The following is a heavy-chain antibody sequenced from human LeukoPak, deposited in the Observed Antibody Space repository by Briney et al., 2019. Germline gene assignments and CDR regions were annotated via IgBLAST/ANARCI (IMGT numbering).Heavy chain of an antibody. CDR1: GFTFSGYG. Sequence: SGGSLRLSCAASGFTFSGYGMYWVRQAPGKGLEWVAFIRYDGSNEYYADSVKGRFSISRDNSKNTLYLQMKSLRAEDTAVYYCAKGGGYEAPYYYYYLDVWGKGNTVTISS. V-gene: IGHV3-30*02. CDR3: AKGGGYEAPYYYYYLDV. CDR2: IRYDGSNE. D-gene: IGHD5-12*01. J-gene: IGHJ6*03.